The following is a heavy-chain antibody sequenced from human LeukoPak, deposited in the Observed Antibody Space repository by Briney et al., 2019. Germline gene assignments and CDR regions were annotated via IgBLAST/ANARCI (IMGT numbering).Heavy chain of an antibody. CDR2: INHSGST. CDR1: GGSFSGYY. J-gene: IGHJ4*02. Sequence: PSETLSLTCAVYGGSFSGYYWSWIRQPPGKGLEWIGEINHSGSTNYNPSLKSRVTISVDTSKNQFSLKLSSVTAADTAVYYCARGHIVVVAAAFDYWGQGTLVTVSS. CDR3: ARGHIVVVAAAFDY. D-gene: IGHD2-15*01. V-gene: IGHV4-34*01.